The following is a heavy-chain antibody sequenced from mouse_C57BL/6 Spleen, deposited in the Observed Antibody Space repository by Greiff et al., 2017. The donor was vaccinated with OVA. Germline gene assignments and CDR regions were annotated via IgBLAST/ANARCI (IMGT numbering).Heavy chain of an antibody. D-gene: IGHD2-12*01. CDR3: ARRSFYYSPFDY. Sequence: QVQLQQPGAELVMPGASVKLSCKASGYTFTSYWMHWVKQRPGQGLEWIGEIDPSDSYTNYNQKFKGKSTLTVDKSSSTAYMQLSSLTSEDSAVYYCARRSFYYSPFDYWGQGTTLTVSS. CDR1: GYTFTSYW. V-gene: IGHV1-69*01. J-gene: IGHJ2*01. CDR2: IDPSDSYT.